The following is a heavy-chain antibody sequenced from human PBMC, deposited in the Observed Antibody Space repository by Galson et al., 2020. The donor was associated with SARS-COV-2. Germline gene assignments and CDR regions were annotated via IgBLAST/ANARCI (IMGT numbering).Heavy chain of an antibody. CDR2: INQNGSET. CDR1: GFTFSNYW. Sequence: GGSLRLSCTASGFTFSNYWMNWVRQAPGKGLEWVANINQNGSETFYVDSVKGRFTISRDNAKNSLYLQMNSLRAEDTAIYYCARDYGDYWGQGSLVTVSS. V-gene: IGHV3-7*01. D-gene: IGHD3-10*01. CDR3: ARDYGDY. J-gene: IGHJ4*02.